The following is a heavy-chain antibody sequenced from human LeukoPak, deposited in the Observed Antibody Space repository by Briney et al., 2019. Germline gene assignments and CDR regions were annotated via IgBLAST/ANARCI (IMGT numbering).Heavy chain of an antibody. J-gene: IGHJ3*02. V-gene: IGHV4-59*08. Sequence: SETLSLTCTVSGGSISRSYWSWIRQPPGKGLEWIGYMYYNGSPNYSPSLRSRAAMSVDTSKNQFLLGLTSVTAADTALYFCARGTLTASMKAFDIWGQGTMVTVSS. CDR2: MYYNGSP. CDR1: GGSISRSY. D-gene: IGHD2-21*02. CDR3: ARGTLTASMKAFDI.